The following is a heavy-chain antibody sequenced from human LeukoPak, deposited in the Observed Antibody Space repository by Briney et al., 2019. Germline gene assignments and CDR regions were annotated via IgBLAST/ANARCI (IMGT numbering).Heavy chain of an antibody. Sequence: PGGSLRLSCAASGFTFSSYGMSWVRQAPGKGLEWVSAISGSGGSTYYADSVKGRFTISRDNSKNTLYLQMNSLRAEDTAVYYCGYSGSYPPYYYYYMDVWGKGTTVTISS. CDR3: GYSGSYPPYYYYYMDV. CDR2: ISGSGGST. J-gene: IGHJ6*03. CDR1: GFTFSSYG. D-gene: IGHD1-26*01. V-gene: IGHV3-23*01.